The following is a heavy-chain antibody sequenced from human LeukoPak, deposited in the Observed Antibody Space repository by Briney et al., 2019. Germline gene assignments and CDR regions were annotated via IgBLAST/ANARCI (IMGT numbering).Heavy chain of an antibody. V-gene: IGHV1-2*02. CDR2: INPTSGAT. CDR1: GYTFTGYY. Sequence: GASVKVSCKASGYTFTGYYIHWVRQAPGQGLDWVGWINPTSGATNYAQKFQGRVTMTRDTSNNTSYMELSRLRSDDTAVYYCAREFRTTTWSFDAFDLWGQGTMVTVSS. J-gene: IGHJ3*01. D-gene: IGHD1/OR15-1a*01. CDR3: AREFRTTTWSFDAFDL.